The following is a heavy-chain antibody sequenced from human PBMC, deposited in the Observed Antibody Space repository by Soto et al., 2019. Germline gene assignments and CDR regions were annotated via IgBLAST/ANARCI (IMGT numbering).Heavy chain of an antibody. CDR1: GGSTSPYY. D-gene: IGHD1-7*01. V-gene: IGHV4-59*01. CDR2: IDYSGGA. J-gene: IGHJ4*02. Sequence: QVQLQESGPGLVKASETLSLTCTVSGGSTSPYYWSWLRQPPGKGLEWIGFIDYSGGARYNPSLKRRVTMSLDTSETQISLKLSSMTAADTAVYFCARGRPWELYDYWGQGTLVTVSS. CDR3: ARGRPWELYDY.